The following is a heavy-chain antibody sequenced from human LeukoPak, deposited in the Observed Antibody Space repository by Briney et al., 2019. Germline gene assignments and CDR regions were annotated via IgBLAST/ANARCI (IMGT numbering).Heavy chain of an antibody. J-gene: IGHJ4*02. V-gene: IGHV3-23*01. CDR1: GFTFSSYA. CDR3: AKQSAGSAAWYSLHYDL. Sequence: PGGSLRLSCAASGFTFSSYAMSWVRQAPGKGLEWVSAISGSGRSTYYADSVKGRFTISRDNSKNTLYLQMNGLRAEDTAVYFCAKQSAGSAAWYSLHYDLWGQGTLVTVSS. D-gene: IGHD6-13*01. CDR2: ISGSGRST.